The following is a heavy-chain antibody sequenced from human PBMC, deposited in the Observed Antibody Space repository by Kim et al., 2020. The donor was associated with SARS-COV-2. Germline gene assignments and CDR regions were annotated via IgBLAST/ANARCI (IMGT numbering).Heavy chain of an antibody. D-gene: IGHD3-22*01. V-gene: IGHV5-51*01. CDR3: LRRVYDSSGYYYGVGASYYFDY. CDR1: GYSFTSYW. CDR2: IYPGDSHT. J-gene: IGHJ4*02. Sequence: GESLKISCKGSGYSFTSYWIGWVRQMSGKGLEWMGIIYPGDSHTRYSPSFQGQVTISADKSISTAYLQWSSLKASDTAMYYCLRRVYDSSGYYYGVGASYYFDYWSQGTLVTVSS.